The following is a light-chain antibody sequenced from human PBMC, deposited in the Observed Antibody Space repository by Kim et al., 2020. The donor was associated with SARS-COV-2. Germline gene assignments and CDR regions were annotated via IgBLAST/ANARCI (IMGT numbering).Light chain of an antibody. CDR1: RLGDKY. J-gene: IGLJ2*01. CDR3: QAWDSRTVI. V-gene: IGLV3-1*01. CDR2: EGT. Sequence: SYELTQPPSVSVSPGQTASITCSGDRLGDKYACWYQQKPGQSPVLVIYEGTERPSGIPERFSGSKSGTTATLTISGTQATDEADYYCQAWDSRTVIFGGGTQGTVL.